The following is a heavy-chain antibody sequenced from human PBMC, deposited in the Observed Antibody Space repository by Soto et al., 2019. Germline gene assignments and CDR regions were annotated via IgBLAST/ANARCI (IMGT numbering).Heavy chain of an antibody. D-gene: IGHD6-13*01. V-gene: IGHV3-23*01. CDR2: ISGSGGST. Sequence: LRLSCAASGFTFSSYAMSWVRQAPGKGLEWVSAISGSGGSTYYADSVKGRFTISRDNTKNSLYLQMNSLRDEDTAVYYCARTSIAAAGTVYYYYGMDVWGQGTTVTVSS. CDR1: GFTFSSYA. J-gene: IGHJ6*02. CDR3: ARTSIAAAGTVYYYYGMDV.